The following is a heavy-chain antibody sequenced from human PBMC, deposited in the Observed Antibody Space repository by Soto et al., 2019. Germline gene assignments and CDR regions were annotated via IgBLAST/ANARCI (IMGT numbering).Heavy chain of an antibody. J-gene: IGHJ6*02. CDR3: ARDRRSGSYPYYYYYYGMDV. CDR1: GFTFSSYS. D-gene: IGHD3-10*01. Sequence: EVQLLESGGGLVQPGGSLRLSCAASGFTFSSYSMNWVRQAPGKGLEWVSSISSSSSYIYYADSVKGRFTISRDNAKNSLYLQMNSLRAEDTAVYYCARDRRSGSYPYYYYYYGMDVWGQGTTVTVSS. V-gene: IGHV3-21*01. CDR2: ISSSSSYI.